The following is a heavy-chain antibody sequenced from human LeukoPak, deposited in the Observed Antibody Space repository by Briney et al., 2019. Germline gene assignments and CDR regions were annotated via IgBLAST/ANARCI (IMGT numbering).Heavy chain of an antibody. V-gene: IGHV1-2*02. Sequence: ASVKVSCKASGYTFTGYYMHWVRQAPGQGLEWMGWINPNSGGTNYAQKFQGRVTMTRDTSISTAYMELSRLTSDDTAIYYCARVYAVTGKRGVHWFDPWGQGTLVTVSS. J-gene: IGHJ5*02. CDR2: INPNSGGT. CDR1: GYTFTGYY. D-gene: IGHD6-19*01. CDR3: ARVYAVTGKRGVHWFDP.